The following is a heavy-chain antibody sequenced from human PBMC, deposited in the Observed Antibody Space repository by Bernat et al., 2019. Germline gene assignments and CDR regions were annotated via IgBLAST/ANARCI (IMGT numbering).Heavy chain of an antibody. D-gene: IGHD3-22*01. CDR3: AGHFVSKYYYDSSGYPNWFDP. V-gene: IGHV4-39*01. CDR1: GGSISSSSYY. Sequence: QLQLQESGPGLVKPSETLSLTCTVSGGSISSSSYYWGWIRQPPGKGLEWIGSIYYSGSTYYNPSLKSRVTISVDTSKTQFSLKLSSVTAADTAVYYCAGHFVSKYYYDSSGYPNWFDPWGQGTLVTVSS. J-gene: IGHJ5*02. CDR2: IYYSGST.